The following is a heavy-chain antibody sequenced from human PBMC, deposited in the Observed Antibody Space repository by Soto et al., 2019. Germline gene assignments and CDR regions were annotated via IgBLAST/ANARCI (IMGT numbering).Heavy chain of an antibody. D-gene: IGHD4-17*01. V-gene: IGHV3-30*18. CDR3: AKDAGATVTQMGY. CDR2: ISYDGSNK. J-gene: IGHJ4*02. CDR1: GFTFSSYG. Sequence: ESGGGVVQPGRSLRLSCAASGFTFSSYGMHWVRQAPGKGLEWVAVISYDGSNKYYADSVKGRFTISRDNSNNTLYLQMSSLRAEDTAVYYCAKDAGATVTQMGYWGQGTLVTVSS.